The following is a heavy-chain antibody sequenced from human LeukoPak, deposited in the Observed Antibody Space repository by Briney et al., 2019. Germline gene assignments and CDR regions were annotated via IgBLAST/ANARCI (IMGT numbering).Heavy chain of an antibody. J-gene: IGHJ4*02. D-gene: IGHD3-16*02. V-gene: IGHV3-23*01. CDR3: AGESYRQYFDY. CDR1: GFTFSSYD. Sequence: GGTLRLSCAASGFTFSSYDMSWVRQAPGKGLEWVSAISGSGGSTYYADSVKGRFTISRDNSKNTLYLQMNSLRAEDTAVYYCAGESYRQYFDYWGQGTLVTVSS. CDR2: ISGSGGST.